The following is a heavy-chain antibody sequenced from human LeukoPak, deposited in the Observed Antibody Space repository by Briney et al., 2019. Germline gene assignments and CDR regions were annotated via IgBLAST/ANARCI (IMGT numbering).Heavy chain of an antibody. CDR3: ARHLGYSSGWYSSSYFDY. V-gene: IGHV4-34*01. Sequence: PSETLSLTCAVYGGSISGYYWSWIRQPPGKGLEWIGEINHSGSTNYNPSLKSRVTISVDTSKNQFSLKLSSVTAADTAVYYCARHLGYSSGWYSSSYFDYWGQGTLVTVSS. J-gene: IGHJ4*02. CDR1: GGSISGYY. D-gene: IGHD6-19*01. CDR2: INHSGST.